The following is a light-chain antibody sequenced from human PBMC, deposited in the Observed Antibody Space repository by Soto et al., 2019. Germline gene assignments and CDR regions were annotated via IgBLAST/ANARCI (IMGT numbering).Light chain of an antibody. CDR3: CSYAGSGTLV. V-gene: IGLV2-23*01. J-gene: IGLJ3*02. Sequence: QSVLTQPASVSGSPGQSITISCTGTSSDVGSYNLVSWCQQHPGKAPKLMIYEGSKRPSGVSNRFSGSKSGNTASLTISGLQAEDEADYYCCSYAGSGTLVFGGGTKLTVL. CDR2: EGS. CDR1: SSDVGSYNL.